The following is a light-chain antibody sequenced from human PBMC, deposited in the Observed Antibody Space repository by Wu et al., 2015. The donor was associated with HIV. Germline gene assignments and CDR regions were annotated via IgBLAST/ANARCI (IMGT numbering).Light chain of an antibody. Sequence: ETLMTQSPATLSVFPGERATLSCRASQSVNNKIAWYQQKPGQSPRLLIHDASARATGIPARFSGSGSATDFTLTISSLQSEDFAVYYCQQYNNWPYSFGQGARLEIK. CDR1: QSVNNK. V-gene: IGKV3-15*01. J-gene: IGKJ2*03. CDR3: QQYNNWPYS. CDR2: DAS.